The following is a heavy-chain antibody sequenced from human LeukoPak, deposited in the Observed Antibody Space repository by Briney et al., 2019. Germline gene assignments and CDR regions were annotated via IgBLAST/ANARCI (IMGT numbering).Heavy chain of an antibody. Sequence: GSSVKVSCKASGYTFSSHGITWVRQAPGQGLEWMGWISANNCNTNYAQKLQGRVTVTTDTSPSIAYMELRSLRSDDTAVYYCAREGTAGRYYFDYWGQGTLVTVSS. J-gene: IGHJ4*02. CDR3: AREGTAGRYYFDY. CDR2: ISANNCNT. CDR1: GYTFSSHG. V-gene: IGHV1-18*01. D-gene: IGHD3-10*01.